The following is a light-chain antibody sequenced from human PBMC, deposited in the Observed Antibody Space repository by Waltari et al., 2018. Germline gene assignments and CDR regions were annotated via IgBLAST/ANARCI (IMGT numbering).Light chain of an antibody. Sequence: DIQMTQSPSSLSASVGDRVTITCRASQSISSYLNWYQQKPGKAPKLLIYAASSLQSGVPSRFSGSGSGTDFTLTISSLQPEDFVTYYCQQSYSTPRTLGQGTRLEIK. J-gene: IGKJ2*01. CDR3: QQSYSTPRT. CDR1: QSISSY. CDR2: AAS. V-gene: IGKV1-39*01.